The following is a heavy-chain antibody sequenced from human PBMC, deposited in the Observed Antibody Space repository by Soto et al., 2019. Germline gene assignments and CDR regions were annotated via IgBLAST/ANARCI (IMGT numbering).Heavy chain of an antibody. Sequence: XLSMSLAFAVSGFTFSSYGMHWVRQAPGKGLEWVAVISYDGSNEYYADSVKGRFTISRDNSKNTLYLQMNSLRAEDTAVYYCAKDPELLRFGELFGPPWFDPWGQGILVLVPS. V-gene: IGHV3-30*18. CDR2: ISYDGSNE. D-gene: IGHD3-10*01. CDR1: GFTFSSYG. CDR3: AKDPELLRFGELFGPPWFDP. J-gene: IGHJ5*02.